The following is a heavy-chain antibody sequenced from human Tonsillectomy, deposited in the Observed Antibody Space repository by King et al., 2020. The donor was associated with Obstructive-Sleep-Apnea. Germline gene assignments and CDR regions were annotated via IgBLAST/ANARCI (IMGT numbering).Heavy chain of an antibody. CDR1: GGSISSGGYY. CDR2: IYYSGST. CDR3: ARVGDYDSSGYHAFDI. Sequence: VQLQESGPGLVKPSQTLSLTCTVSGGSISSGGYYWSWIRQHPGKGLEWIGYIYYSGSTYYNPSLKSRVTISVDTSKNQFSLKLSSVTAADTAVYYCARVGDYDSSGYHAFDIWGQGTMVTVSS. V-gene: IGHV4-31*03. J-gene: IGHJ3*02. D-gene: IGHD3-22*01.